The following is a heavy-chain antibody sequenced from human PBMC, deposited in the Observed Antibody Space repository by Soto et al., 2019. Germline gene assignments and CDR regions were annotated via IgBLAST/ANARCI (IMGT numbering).Heavy chain of an antibody. CDR3: GGLKGLATISYYFDY. Sequence: QLQLQESGPGLVKPSETLSLTCTVSGGSVSSSSYYWGWVRQPPGKGLEWIGSVYYSGSTYYNPSLESRVTISVDKSKNQFSRKLMSLSAADSAVYYCGGLKGLATISYYFDYWGQGSLVTVSS. V-gene: IGHV4-39*01. D-gene: IGHD6-6*01. CDR2: VYYSGST. CDR1: GGSVSSSSYY. J-gene: IGHJ4*02.